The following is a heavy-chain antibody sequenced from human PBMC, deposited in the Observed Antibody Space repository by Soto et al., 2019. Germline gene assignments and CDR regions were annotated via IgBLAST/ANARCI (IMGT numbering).Heavy chain of an antibody. CDR1: GGSFSGYS. D-gene: IGHD1-26*01. Sequence: QVQLQQWGAGLLKPSETLSLTCAVYGGSFSGYSWTWIRQSPGKGLEWIGQINDGGSANYNPSLKRRVTISVDTSNNEFFLELGSVTAADTAVYYCARGLFSETHYSGGWYFFDYWGQGALVTVSS. V-gene: IGHV4-34*01. CDR3: ARGLFSETHYSGGWYFFDY. J-gene: IGHJ4*02. CDR2: INDGGSA.